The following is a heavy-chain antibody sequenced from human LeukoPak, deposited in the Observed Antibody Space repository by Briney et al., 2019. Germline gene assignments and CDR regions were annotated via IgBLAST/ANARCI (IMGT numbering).Heavy chain of an antibody. CDR2: INDDGSST. Sequence: GGSLRLSCAASGFTFSSYWMHWVRQAPGKGLVWVSRINDDGSSTTYADSVKGRFTISRDNAKNTLYLQINSLRAEDTAVYYCASPNFGYCSSTSCYLDYWGRGTLVTVSS. D-gene: IGHD2-2*03. CDR3: ASPNFGYCSSTSCYLDY. CDR1: GFTFSSYW. J-gene: IGHJ4*02. V-gene: IGHV3-74*01.